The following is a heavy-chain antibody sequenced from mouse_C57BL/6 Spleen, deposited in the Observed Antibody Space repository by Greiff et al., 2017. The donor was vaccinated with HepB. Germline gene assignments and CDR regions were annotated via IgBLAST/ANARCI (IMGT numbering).Heavy chain of an antibody. CDR2: IYPGSGNT. Sequence: QVQLQQSGAELVRPGASVKLSCKASGYTFTDYYINWVKQRPGQGLEWIARIYPGSGNTYYNEKFKGKATLTAEKSSSTAYMQLSSLTSEDSAVYFCARYGYYYGSSLYYFDYWGQGTTLTVSS. J-gene: IGHJ2*01. CDR3: ARYGYYYGSSLYYFDY. CDR1: GYTFTDYY. V-gene: IGHV1-76*01. D-gene: IGHD1-1*01.